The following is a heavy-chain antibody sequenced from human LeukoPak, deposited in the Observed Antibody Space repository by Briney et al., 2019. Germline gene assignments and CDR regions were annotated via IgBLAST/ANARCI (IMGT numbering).Heavy chain of an antibody. J-gene: IGHJ4*02. Sequence: PSETLSLTCTVSGVSITSDTYYSGWIRQPPGKGLEWIVSMSGGNIYYNPSLKSRVTMYADTSKNKFTLSLSSVTAADTAVYYCTRRSNFDSEWGQGTLVTVTP. CDR3: TRRSNFDSE. CDR1: GVSITSDTYY. D-gene: IGHD1-1*01. V-gene: IGHV4-39*01. CDR2: MSGGNI.